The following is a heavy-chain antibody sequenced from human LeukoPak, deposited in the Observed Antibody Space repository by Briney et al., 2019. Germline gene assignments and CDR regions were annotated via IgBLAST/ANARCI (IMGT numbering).Heavy chain of an antibody. CDR2: ISPSGDIL. J-gene: IGHJ4*02. CDR3: TTDGEDDSSGFYSDY. Sequence: PGGSLRLSCAASGFTFSSHGMNWVRQAPGKGLEWVSGISPSGDILYYADSVKGQFTISRDNSKNTVYLQMNSLRAEDTAVYYCTTDGEDDSSGFYSDYWGQGTLVTVSS. V-gene: IGHV3-23*01. CDR1: GFTFSSHG. D-gene: IGHD3-22*01.